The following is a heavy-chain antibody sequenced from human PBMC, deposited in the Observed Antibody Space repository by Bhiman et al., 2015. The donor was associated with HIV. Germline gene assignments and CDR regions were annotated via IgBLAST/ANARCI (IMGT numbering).Heavy chain of an antibody. CDR1: GFTFDDYA. CDR3: AAQSSDYYFGAFDI. D-gene: IGHD3-22*01. J-gene: IGHJ3*02. CDR2: ISWNSGSI. V-gene: IGHV3-9*01. Sequence: EVQLVESGGGLVQPGRSLRLSCAASGFTFDDYAMHWVRQAPGKGLEWVSGISWNSGSIGYADSVKGRFTISRDNAKNSLYLQMNSLRAEDTALYYCAAQSSDYYFGAFDIWGQGTMVTVSS.